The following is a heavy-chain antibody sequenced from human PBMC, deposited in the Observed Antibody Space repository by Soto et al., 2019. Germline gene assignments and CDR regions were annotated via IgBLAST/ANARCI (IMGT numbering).Heavy chain of an antibody. Sequence: GGSLRLSCVASGFTFSVHYMDWVRQAPGKGLEWVGRTRNKANIYTTDYAASVKGRFTISRDESKNSLYLQMNSLKTEDTAVYYCARGHIRFGAQYAYYDMDVWGQGTKVTVSS. CDR2: TRNKANIYTT. V-gene: IGHV3-72*01. D-gene: IGHD3-10*01. CDR1: GFTFSVHY. CDR3: ARGHIRFGAQYAYYDMDV. J-gene: IGHJ6*02.